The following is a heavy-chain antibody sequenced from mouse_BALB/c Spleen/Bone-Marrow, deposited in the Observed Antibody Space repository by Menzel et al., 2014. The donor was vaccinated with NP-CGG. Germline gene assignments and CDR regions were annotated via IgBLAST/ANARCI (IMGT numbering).Heavy chain of an antibody. CDR3: ARTDY. Sequence: EVQVVESGAELVKPGASVKLSCTASGFNIKDTYMHWVKQRPEQGLEWIGRVDPANGNTKYDPKFQGKATITADTSSNTAYLQLSSLTSEDTAVYYCARTDYWGQGTTLTVSS. V-gene: IGHV14-3*02. J-gene: IGHJ2*01. CDR2: VDPANGNT. CDR1: GFNIKDTY.